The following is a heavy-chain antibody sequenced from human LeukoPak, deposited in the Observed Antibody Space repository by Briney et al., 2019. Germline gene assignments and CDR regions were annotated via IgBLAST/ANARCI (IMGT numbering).Heavy chain of an antibody. CDR1: GFTFSSYS. Sequence: GGSLRLSCTDSGFTFSSYSMNWVRQAPGKGLEWVSSISTSSSYIYYADSVKGRFTISRDNAENSLYLQMNSLRAEDTAVYYCTRDTGCPGGTCYSFYDYWGQGTLVTVSS. V-gene: IGHV3-21*01. D-gene: IGHD2-15*01. CDR2: ISTSSSYI. J-gene: IGHJ4*02. CDR3: TRDTGCPGGTCYSFYDY.